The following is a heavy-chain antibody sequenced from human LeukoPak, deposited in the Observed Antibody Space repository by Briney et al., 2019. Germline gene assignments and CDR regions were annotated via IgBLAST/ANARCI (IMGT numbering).Heavy chain of an antibody. CDR3: ARQAPGYSYGYVY. J-gene: IGHJ4*02. CDR2: MSYSGST. Sequence: PSETLSLTCTVSGGSINSGGYYWNWIRQHPGKGLEWIGYMSYSGSTYYNPSLKSRVTISVDTSKNQFSLKLSSVTAADTAVYYCARQAPGYSYGYVYWGQGTLVTVSS. V-gene: IGHV4-31*03. CDR1: GGSINSGGYY. D-gene: IGHD5-18*01.